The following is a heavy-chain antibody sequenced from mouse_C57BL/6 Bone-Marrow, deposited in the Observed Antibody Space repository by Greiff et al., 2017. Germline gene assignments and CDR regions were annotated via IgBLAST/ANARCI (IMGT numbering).Heavy chain of an antibody. CDR1: GFSLSTFGMG. J-gene: IGHJ3*01. V-gene: IGHV8-8*01. CDR3: ARGDYGSRRSWFAY. D-gene: IGHD1-1*01. CDR2: IWWDDDK. Sequence: QVTLKESGPGILQPSQTLSLTCSFSGFSLSTFGMGVGWIRQPSGKGLEWLAHIWWDDDKYYNPSLKSRLTISKATSKNQVFLKIANVDTADTTTYYCARGDYGSRRSWFAYWGQGTLVTVSA.